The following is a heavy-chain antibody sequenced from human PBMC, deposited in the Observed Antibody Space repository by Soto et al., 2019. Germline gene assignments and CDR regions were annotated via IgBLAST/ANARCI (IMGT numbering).Heavy chain of an antibody. CDR1: RFTFSRYA. CDR2: ISGSGGST. V-gene: IGHV3-23*01. CDR3: AKGLPQAYFDWSDAFDI. D-gene: IGHD3-9*01. Sequence: PGGSLRLSCAASRFTFSRYAMSGVRQAPGKGLEWVSAISGSGGSTYYADSVKGRFTISRDNSKNTLYLQMNSLRAEDTAIYYCAKGLPQAYFDWSDAFDIWGQGTMVTVSS. J-gene: IGHJ3*02.